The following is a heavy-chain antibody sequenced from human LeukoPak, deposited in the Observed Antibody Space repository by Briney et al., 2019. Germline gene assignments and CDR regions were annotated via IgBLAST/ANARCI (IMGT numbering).Heavy chain of an antibody. Sequence: GGSLRLSCAASGFTFSNYAMSWVRQAPGKGLEWVSGISGSGGSTYYADSVKGRFTISRDNSKNTLYLQMNSLRAEDTAVYYCAKGMEDIVVVPAIDPWGQGTLVTVSS. D-gene: IGHD2-2*01. J-gene: IGHJ5*02. CDR2: ISGSGGST. CDR3: AKGMEDIVVVPAIDP. CDR1: GFTFSNYA. V-gene: IGHV3-23*01.